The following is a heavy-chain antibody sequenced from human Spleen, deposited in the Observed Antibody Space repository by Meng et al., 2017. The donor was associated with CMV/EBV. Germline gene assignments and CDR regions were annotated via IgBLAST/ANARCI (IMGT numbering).Heavy chain of an antibody. D-gene: IGHD5-18*01. CDR2: INPSGGGP. CDR3: ARATEMGPVYTSNFQY. J-gene: IGHJ1*01. CDR1: RYVFTRYF. V-gene: IGHV1-46*01. Sequence: SRYVFTRYFLNWVRQAHGQGLEWMGYINPSGGGPSYAKQFHDRVTMTRDTSTRTIFMELTSLTSEDTAVYYCARATEMGPVYTSNFQYWGQGTLVTVSS.